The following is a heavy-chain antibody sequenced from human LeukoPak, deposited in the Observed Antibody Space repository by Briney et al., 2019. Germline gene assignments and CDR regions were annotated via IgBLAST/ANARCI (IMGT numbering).Heavy chain of an antibody. CDR1: GGSISSDY. V-gene: IGHV4-4*07. CDR3: ARDRLSSGWYSGFDY. D-gene: IGHD6-19*01. J-gene: IGHJ4*02. Sequence: PSETLSLTCTVSGGSISSDYWSWIRQPAGKGLEWIGRIYTSGSTNYNTSLKSRVTMSVDTSKNQFSLKLSSVTAADTAVYYCARDRLSSGWYSGFDYWGQGTLVTVSS. CDR2: IYTSGST.